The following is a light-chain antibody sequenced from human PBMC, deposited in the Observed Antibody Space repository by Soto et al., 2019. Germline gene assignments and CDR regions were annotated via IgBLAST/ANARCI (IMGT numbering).Light chain of an antibody. Sequence: EIVLTQSPGTLSLSPGERATLSCRASQSVNSNYLAWYQQKPGQAPRLLSYGASNRATGIPGRFTGSGSGTDFTLPISRLEPEDFAVYYCQQCGGSPLYTFGQGTKLEIK. CDR1: QSVNSNY. CDR3: QQCGGSPLYT. V-gene: IGKV3-20*01. CDR2: GAS. J-gene: IGKJ2*01.